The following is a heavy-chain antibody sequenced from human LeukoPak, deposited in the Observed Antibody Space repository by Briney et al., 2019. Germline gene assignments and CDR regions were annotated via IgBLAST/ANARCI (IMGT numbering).Heavy chain of an antibody. CDR1: GYTFTSYG. D-gene: IGHD4-23*01. CDR3: ARLGNGGNSPHPRDY. CDR2: ISAYNGNT. V-gene: IGHV1-18*01. J-gene: IGHJ4*02. Sequence: ASVTVSCKASGYTFTSYGISWVRQAPGQGLEWMGWISAYNGNTNYAQKFQGRVTITADESTSTAYMELSSLRSEDTAVYYCARLGNGGNSPHPRDYWGQGTLVTVSS.